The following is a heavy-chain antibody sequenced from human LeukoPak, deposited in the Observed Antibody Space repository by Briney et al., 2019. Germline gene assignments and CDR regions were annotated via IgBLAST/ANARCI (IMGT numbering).Heavy chain of an antibody. CDR3: ARGYYGSGSIGY. CDR2: IYYSGST. D-gene: IGHD3-10*01. CDR1: GGSISSGGYS. J-gene: IGHJ4*02. V-gene: IGHV4-30-4*07. Sequence: SQTLSLTCAVSGGSISSGGYSWSWIRQPPGKGLEWIGYIYYSGSTYYNPSLKSRVTISVDTSKNQFSLKLSSVTAADTAVYYCARGYYGSGSIGYWGQGTLVTVSS.